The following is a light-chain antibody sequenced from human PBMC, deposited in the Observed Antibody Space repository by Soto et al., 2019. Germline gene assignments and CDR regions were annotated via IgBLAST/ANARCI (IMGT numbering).Light chain of an antibody. CDR3: QHYNSFSIT. CDR1: QTISSW. CDR2: KAS. J-gene: IGKJ5*01. V-gene: IGKV1-5*03. Sequence: IQITPSPSTVSGSVGDRVTITCRASQTISSWLAWYQQKPGKAPKLLIYKASTLKSGVPSRFSGSGSGTEFTLNISSLQPDDFATYDCQHYNSFSITLGKGTRLEIK.